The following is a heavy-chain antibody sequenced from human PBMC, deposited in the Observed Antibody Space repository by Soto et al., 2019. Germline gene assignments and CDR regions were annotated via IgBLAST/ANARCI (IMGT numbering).Heavy chain of an antibody. CDR2: IYYSGST. D-gene: IGHD3-22*01. J-gene: IGHJ3*02. Sequence: PSETLSLTCTVSGGSISSSSYYWGWIRQPPGKGLEWIGSIYYSGSTYYNPSLKSRVTISVDTSKNQFSLKLSSVTAADTPVYYCARPLNYYDSSGFDIWGQGTMVTVS. CDR1: GGSISSSSYY. V-gene: IGHV4-39*01. CDR3: ARPLNYYDSSGFDI.